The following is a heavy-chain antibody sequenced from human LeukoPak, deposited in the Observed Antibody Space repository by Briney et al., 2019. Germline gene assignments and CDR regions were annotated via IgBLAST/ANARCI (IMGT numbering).Heavy chain of an antibody. CDR2: IYYSGST. J-gene: IGHJ5*02. Sequence: PSETLSLTCTVSGGSIRSYYWSWIRQPPGKGLEWIAYIYYSGSTNYNPSLKSRVTISVDTSKNQFSLKLSSVTAADTAVYYCARVRAGCSRTSCYLDPWGQGTLVTVSS. CDR3: ARVRAGCSRTSCYLDP. D-gene: IGHD2-2*01. CDR1: GGSIRSYY. V-gene: IGHV4-59*12.